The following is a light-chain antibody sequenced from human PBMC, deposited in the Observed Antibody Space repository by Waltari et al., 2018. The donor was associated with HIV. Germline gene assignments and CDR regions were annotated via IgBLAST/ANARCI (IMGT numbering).Light chain of an antibody. J-gene: IGLJ2*01. V-gene: IGLV2-8*01. Sequence: QSALTPPPSASGSPGQSVAISCTGSRNDIATYSFFSWYQHHPGKAPKLIIYDVTRRPPGIPDRFSGTKAGYTASLTVSDLQVEDEADYYCVSYTEKDTFLLFGGGTKLAV. CDR2: DVT. CDR3: VSYTEKDTFLL. CDR1: RNDIATYSF.